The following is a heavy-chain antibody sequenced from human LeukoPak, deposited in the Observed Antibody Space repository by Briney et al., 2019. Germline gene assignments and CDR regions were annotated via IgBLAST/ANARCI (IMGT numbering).Heavy chain of an antibody. CDR3: ARASYGSGSLSDAFDI. CDR2: MNPNSGNT. V-gene: IGHV1-8*01. D-gene: IGHD3-10*01. Sequence: GASVKVSCKASGYTFTSYDINWVRQATGQGLEWMGWMNPNSGNTGYAQKFQGRVTMTRNTSISTAYMELSSLRSEDTAVYYCARASYGSGSLSDAFDIWGQGTMVTVSS. J-gene: IGHJ3*02. CDR1: GYTFTSYD.